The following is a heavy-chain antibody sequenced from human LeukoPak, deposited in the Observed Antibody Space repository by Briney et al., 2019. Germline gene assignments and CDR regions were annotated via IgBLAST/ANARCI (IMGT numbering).Heavy chain of an antibody. CDR3: ARDSRLGPRAGDFGI. CDR2: VYENGSP. V-gene: IGHV4-59*01. J-gene: IGHJ3*02. Sequence: SETLSLTCCVFGGTIRGYYWSWIRQPPGKGLEWIGYVYENGSPNYNPSLRSRVTISADLSKNQLSLRVASVSATDTAVYYCARDSRLGPRAGDFGIWGRGSMVTVSS. D-gene: IGHD1-26*01. CDR1: GGTIRGYY.